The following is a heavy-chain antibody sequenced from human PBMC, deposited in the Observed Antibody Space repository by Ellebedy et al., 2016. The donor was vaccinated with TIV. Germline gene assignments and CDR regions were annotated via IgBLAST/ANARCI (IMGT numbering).Heavy chain of an antibody. D-gene: IGHD3-3*01. CDR2: ICPPQFET. V-gene: IGHV5-51*01. CDR1: GYDFTNYC. CDR3: ARHLNHQRVLEADPLYYFDS. Sequence: GESLKISXKASGYDFTNYCFAWVRQVPGKGLEWMGLICPPQFETRSSPSFQGQVTISADNSFSSTYLQWSRLKASDTGMYYCARHLNHQRVLEADPLYYFDSWGQGALVTVS. J-gene: IGHJ4*02.